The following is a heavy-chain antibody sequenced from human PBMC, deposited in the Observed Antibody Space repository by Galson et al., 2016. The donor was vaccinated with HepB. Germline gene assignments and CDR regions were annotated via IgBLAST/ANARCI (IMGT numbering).Heavy chain of an antibody. CDR1: GFTFSIYA. V-gene: IGHV3-23*01. J-gene: IGHJ4*02. Sequence: SLRLSCAASGFTFSIYAMSWVRRAPGKGLEWVSGINVGGGRTYYADSVKGRFTTSRDNSNNTLYLQMNGLRAEDTAVYYCAKERLVQRIFDHWGQGTLLTVSS. CDR3: AKERLVQRIFDH. CDR2: INVGGGRT. D-gene: IGHD1/OR15-1a*01.